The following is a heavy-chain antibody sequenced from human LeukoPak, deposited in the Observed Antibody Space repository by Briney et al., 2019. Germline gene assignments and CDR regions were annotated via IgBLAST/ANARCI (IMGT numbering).Heavy chain of an antibody. V-gene: IGHV1-2*02. CDR1: GGTFSSYA. CDR3: ARDRGGRYFFDY. CDR2: INPNSGGT. D-gene: IGHD3-16*01. Sequence: ASEKVSCKASGGTFSSYAISWVRQAPGQGLEWMGWINPNSGGTNYAQKSQGRVTMTRDTSISTAYMQLSRLRSDDTAVYYCARDRGGRYFFDYWGQGTLVTVSS. J-gene: IGHJ4*02.